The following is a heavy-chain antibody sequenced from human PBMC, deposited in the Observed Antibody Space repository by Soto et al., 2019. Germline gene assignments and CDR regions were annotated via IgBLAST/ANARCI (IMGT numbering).Heavy chain of an antibody. V-gene: IGHV1-18*01. CDR1: GYTFTSYG. J-gene: IGHJ6*02. CDR2: ISAYNGNT. D-gene: IGHD3-3*01. CDR3: ARDLSDFWSVSSYYYYYFCGRDV. Sequence: ASVKVSCKASGYTFTSYGISWVRQAPGQGLEWMGWISAYNGNTNYAHKLQGRVTMTTDTSTSTAYMELRSLRSDDTAVYYCARDLSDFWSVSSYYYYYFCGRDVWGQGTTVTVSS.